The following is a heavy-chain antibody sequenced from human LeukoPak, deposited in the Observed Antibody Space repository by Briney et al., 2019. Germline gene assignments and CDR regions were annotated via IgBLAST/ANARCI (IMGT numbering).Heavy chain of an antibody. Sequence: SETLSLTCTVSGGSISSYYWSWIRQPPGKGLEWIGYIYHSGSTNYNPSLKSRVTISVDTSKNQFSLKLSSVTAADTAVYYCARGDFWSGKGYYYYYMDVWGKGTTVTVSS. V-gene: IGHV4-59*01. CDR1: GGSISSYY. CDR3: ARGDFWSGKGYYYYYMDV. CDR2: IYHSGST. J-gene: IGHJ6*03. D-gene: IGHD3-3*01.